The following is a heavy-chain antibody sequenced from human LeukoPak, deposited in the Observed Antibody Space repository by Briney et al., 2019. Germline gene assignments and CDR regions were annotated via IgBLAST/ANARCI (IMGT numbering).Heavy chain of an antibody. V-gene: IGHV1-69*08. CDR3: ARASELGEWFGELLHI. CDR1: GGTFSSFP. Sequence: SVKVSCKASGGTFSSFPISWVRQAPGQGLEWLGRIIPFLDTTNYAHKFQGRVKITADKSTSTAYLEVGSLRSEDTAVYYCARASELGEWFGELLHIWGHWTTVTVSS. CDR2: IIPFLDTT. D-gene: IGHD3-10*01. J-gene: IGHJ6*02.